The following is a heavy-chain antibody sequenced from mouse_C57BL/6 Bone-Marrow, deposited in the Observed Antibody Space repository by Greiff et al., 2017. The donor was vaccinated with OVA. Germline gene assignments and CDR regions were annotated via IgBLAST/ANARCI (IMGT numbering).Heavy chain of an antibody. V-gene: IGHV1-81*01. J-gene: IGHJ2*01. CDR2: IYPRSGNT. CDR3: ARGQYYSNYADY. Sequence: QVQLQQSGAELARPGASVKLSCKASGYTFTSYGISWVKQRTGQGLEWIGEIYPRSGNTYYIEKFKGKATLTADKSSSTAYMELRSLTSEDSAVYFCARGQYYSNYADYWGQGTTLTVSS. D-gene: IGHD2-5*01. CDR1: GYTFTSYG.